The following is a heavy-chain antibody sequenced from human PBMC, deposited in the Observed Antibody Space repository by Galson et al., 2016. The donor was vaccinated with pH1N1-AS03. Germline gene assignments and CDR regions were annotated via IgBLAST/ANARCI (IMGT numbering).Heavy chain of an antibody. CDR2: IYGGGDT. Sequence: SLRLSCAASGFTINNNYMSWVRQAPGKGLEWVSVIYGGGDTFYADSVKGRFTTSRDNSKNTVYLQMNSRRVDDTAVYYCAREPWGSTQGEYWGQGTLVTVSS. D-gene: IGHD3-16*01. V-gene: IGHV3-53*01. CDR1: GFTINNNY. CDR3: AREPWGSTQGEY. J-gene: IGHJ4*02.